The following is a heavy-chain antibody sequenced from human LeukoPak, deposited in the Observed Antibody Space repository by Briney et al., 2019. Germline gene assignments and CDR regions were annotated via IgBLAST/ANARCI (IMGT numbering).Heavy chain of an antibody. V-gene: IGHV5-51*01. CDR2: IYPGDSDT. D-gene: IGHD3-22*01. Sequence: GESLKISCKGSGYSFTSYWIGWVRQMPGKGLERMGIIYPGDSDTRYSPSFQGQVTFSADKSISTAYLQWSSLKASDTATYYCARPPDYYDSSGYAYWGQGTLVTVSS. CDR1: GYSFTSYW. CDR3: ARPPDYYDSSGYAY. J-gene: IGHJ4*02.